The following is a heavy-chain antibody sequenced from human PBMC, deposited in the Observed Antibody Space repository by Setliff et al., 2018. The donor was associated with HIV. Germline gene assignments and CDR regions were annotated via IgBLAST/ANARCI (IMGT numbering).Heavy chain of an antibody. D-gene: IGHD1-26*01. V-gene: IGHV4-39*01. Sequence: RRDYCWGWIRQPPGKGPEWIGSVYYTWNTYYNPSLKSRVTVSVDTSKNQFSLKLSSVTAADTAVYYCARHSIAVVIGVPEWDDAFDIWGHGTMVTVSS. CDR1: RRDYC. CDR3: ARHSIAVVIGVPEWDDAFDI. CDR2: VYYTWNT. J-gene: IGHJ3*02.